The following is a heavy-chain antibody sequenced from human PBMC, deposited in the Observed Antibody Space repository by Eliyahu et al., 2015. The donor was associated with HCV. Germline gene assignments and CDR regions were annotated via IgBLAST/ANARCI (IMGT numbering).Heavy chain of an antibody. CDR1: GXSFSTYG. Sequence: QVQLVXSGXGVVQPGXSLXLSCVASGXSFSTYGMXWVRXAPGKGLEWVALISYDGGNKYYGDFVQGRFSISRDNSKDTLYLQMSSLGADDTAVYYCAKGWAARAPFYYYALDVWGHGTTVTVSS. CDR3: AKGWAARAPFYYYALDV. CDR2: ISYDGGNK. J-gene: IGHJ6*02. V-gene: IGHV3-30*18. D-gene: IGHD6-13*01.